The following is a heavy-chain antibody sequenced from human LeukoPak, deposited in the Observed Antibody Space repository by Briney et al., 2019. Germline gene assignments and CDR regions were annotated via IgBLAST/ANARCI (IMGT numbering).Heavy chain of an antibody. CDR3: ARGARRGDDYGGFFDY. J-gene: IGHJ4*02. CDR2: ISYDGSNK. Sequence: GGSLRLSCAASGFTFTNYAMHWVRQAPGKGLEWVAVISYDGSNKDYADSVKGRFTISRDNSKNTLNLQMNSLRTEDTAVYYCARGARRGDDYGGFFDYWGLGTLVTVSS. V-gene: IGHV3-30*04. D-gene: IGHD4-23*01. CDR1: GFTFTNYA.